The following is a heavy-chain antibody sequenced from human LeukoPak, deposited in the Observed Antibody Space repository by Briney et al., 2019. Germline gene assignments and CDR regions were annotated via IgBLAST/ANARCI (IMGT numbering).Heavy chain of an antibody. CDR2: ISDSGGST. D-gene: IGHD5-18*01. V-gene: IGHV3-23*01. CDR1: GFTFSSYG. Sequence: GGSLRLSCAASGFTFSSYGMHWVRQAPGKGLEWVSAISDSGGSTYYADSVKGRFTISRDNSKNTLYLQMNSLRAEDTAVYYCANVPSVDTAMVTALDAFDIWGQGTMVTVSS. CDR3: ANVPSVDTAMVTALDAFDI. J-gene: IGHJ3*02.